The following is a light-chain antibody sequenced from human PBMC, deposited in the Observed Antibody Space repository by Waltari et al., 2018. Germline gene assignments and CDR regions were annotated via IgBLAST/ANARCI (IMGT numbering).Light chain of an antibody. Sequence: DIQMTQSPSSLSASVGDRVTITCRASQSISSYLNWYQQKPGKAPKLLIYAASSLLSGVPSRFSGSGSGTDFTLTISSLQPEDVATYYCQQSYSTPRTFGQGTKLEIK. CDR2: AAS. CDR1: QSISSY. CDR3: QQSYSTPRT. J-gene: IGKJ2*01. V-gene: IGKV1-39*01.